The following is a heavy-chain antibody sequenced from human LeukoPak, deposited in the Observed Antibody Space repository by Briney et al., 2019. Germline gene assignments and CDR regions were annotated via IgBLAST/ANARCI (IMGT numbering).Heavy chain of an antibody. J-gene: IGHJ6*04. CDR2: IIPIFGTA. Sequence: GASVKVSCKASGYTFTGYYMHWVRQAPGQGLEWMGGIIPIFGTANYAQKFQGRVTITADESTSTAYMELSSLRSEDTAVYYCAREDDRYYYYGMDVWGKGTTVTVSS. CDR3: AREDDRYYYYGMDV. CDR1: GYTFTGYY. V-gene: IGHV1-69*13.